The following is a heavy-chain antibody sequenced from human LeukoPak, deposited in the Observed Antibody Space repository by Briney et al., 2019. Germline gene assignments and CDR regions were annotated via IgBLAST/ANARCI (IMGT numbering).Heavy chain of an antibody. V-gene: IGHV3-23*01. CDR2: VSGGGGST. CDR3: AKAYIRAVARDGMDV. Sequence: GGSLRLSCAASGFTFSPYAMNWVRQAPGKGLEWVSAVSGGGGSTYYADSVKGRFTISRDNSKNTLYLQMNSLRAEDTAVYYCAKAYIRAVARDGMDVWGQGTTVTVSS. J-gene: IGHJ6*02. CDR1: GFTFSPYA. D-gene: IGHD6-19*01.